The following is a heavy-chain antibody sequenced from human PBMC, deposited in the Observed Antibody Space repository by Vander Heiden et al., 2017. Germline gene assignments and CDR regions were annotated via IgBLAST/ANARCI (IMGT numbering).Heavy chain of an antibody. Sequence: EVQVLESGGGLVQSGGSLRLSRVASGFTFSDFAMGWVRQAPGKGLEWVSGLSASGESIYYADSVRGRFTISRDNSKNTISLQMNSLRSEDTAVYYCAKDAFGQPKYYFDYWGLGTLVTVSS. CDR3: AKDAFGQPKYYFDY. CDR1: GFTFSDFA. J-gene: IGHJ4*01. V-gene: IGHV3-23*01. D-gene: IGHD3-16*01. CDR2: LSASGESI.